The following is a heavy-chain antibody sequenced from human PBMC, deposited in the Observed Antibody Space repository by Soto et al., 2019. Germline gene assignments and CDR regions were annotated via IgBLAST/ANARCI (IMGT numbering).Heavy chain of an antibody. Sequence: EVQLLESGGGLVQPGGSLRLCCAASGFTFSSYAMSWVRQAPGKGLEWVSAISGSGGSTYYADSVKGRFTISRDNSKNTLYLQMNSLSAEDTAVYYCAKDIRDYCSSTSCIAVFDYWGQGTLVTVSS. J-gene: IGHJ4*02. CDR3: AKDIRDYCSSTSCIAVFDY. D-gene: IGHD2-2*01. CDR2: ISGSGGST. V-gene: IGHV3-23*01. CDR1: GFTFSSYA.